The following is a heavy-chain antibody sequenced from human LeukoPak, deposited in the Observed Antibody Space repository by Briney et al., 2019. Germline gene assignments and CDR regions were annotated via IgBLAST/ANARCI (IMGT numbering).Heavy chain of an antibody. J-gene: IGHJ4*02. CDR3: AKGVGIAAAGTVGFDY. D-gene: IGHD6-13*01. CDR1: GFTFNNYA. V-gene: IGHV3-23*01. Sequence: GGSLRLSCAASGFTFNNYALTWVRQTPGKGLECVSAISGDGVSPYYADSVRGRFTISRDNSKNTLYLQMNSLRAEDTAVYYCAKGVGIAAAGTVGFDYWGQGTLVTVSS. CDR2: ISGDGVSP.